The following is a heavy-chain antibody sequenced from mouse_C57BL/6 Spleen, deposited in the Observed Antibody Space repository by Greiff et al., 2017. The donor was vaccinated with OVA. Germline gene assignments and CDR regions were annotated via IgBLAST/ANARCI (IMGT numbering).Heavy chain of an antibody. CDR3: ANIYYDYDDAY. CDR1: GFTFSSYT. J-gene: IGHJ3*01. V-gene: IGHV5-9*01. D-gene: IGHD2-4*01. Sequence: EVKLVESGGGLVKPGGSLKLSCAASGFTFSSYTMSWVRQTPEKRLEWVATISGGGGNTYYPDSVKGRFTISRDNAKNSLYLQMSSLRSEDTALYYCANIYYDYDDAYWGRGTLVTVSA. CDR2: ISGGGGNT.